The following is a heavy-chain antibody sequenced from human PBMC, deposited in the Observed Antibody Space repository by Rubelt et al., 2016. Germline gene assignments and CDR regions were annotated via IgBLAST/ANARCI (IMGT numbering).Heavy chain of an antibody. D-gene: IGHD3-22*01. CDR2: ISAYNGNT. Sequence: QVQLVQSGAEVKKPGASVKVSCKASGYTFTSYGISWVRQAPGQGLEWMGWISAYNGNTNYAQKLQGRGTMTPDPSTSTAYMGLRSLRSDDTAVYYCASDADYYDSSGYYPYWGQGTLVTVSS. CDR1: GYTFTSYG. CDR3: ASDADYYDSSGYYPY. V-gene: IGHV1-18*01. J-gene: IGHJ4*02.